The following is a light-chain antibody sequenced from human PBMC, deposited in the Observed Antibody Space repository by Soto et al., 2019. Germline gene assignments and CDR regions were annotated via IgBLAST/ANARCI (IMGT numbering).Light chain of an antibody. Sequence: QSVLTQPASVTGSPGQSITISCTGTTSDVGGYDRVSWFQQYPGTAPKLMIYEVTNRPSGVSDRFSGSKSVNTASLTISGLQPEDEADYYCSSYTTNNAHVFGGGTKLTVL. CDR3: SSYTTNNAHV. V-gene: IGLV2-14*01. CDR2: EVT. J-gene: IGLJ2*01. CDR1: TSDVGGYDR.